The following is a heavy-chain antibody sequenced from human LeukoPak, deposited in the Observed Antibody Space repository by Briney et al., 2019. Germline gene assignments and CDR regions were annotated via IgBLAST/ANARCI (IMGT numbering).Heavy chain of an antibody. V-gene: IGHV3-74*01. D-gene: IGHD3-22*01. J-gene: IGHJ1*01. CDR2: INGDGSTT. CDR3: ATGNYYDSRGYYTFGH. Sequence: GGSLRLSCAASGFTFSRYRMHWVRQAPGKGLVWVSRINGDGSTTSYADSVKGGFTISRDNAKNTLYLQMNSLRAEDTAVYYCATGNYYDSRGYYTFGHWGQGTLVTVSS. CDR1: GFTFSRYR.